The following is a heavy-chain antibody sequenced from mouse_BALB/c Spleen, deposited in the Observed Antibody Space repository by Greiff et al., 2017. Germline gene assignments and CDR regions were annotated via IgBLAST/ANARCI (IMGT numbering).Heavy chain of an antibody. J-gene: IGHJ4*01. CDR3: ARRYYGSRENYAMDY. Sequence: EVKLVESGGDLVKPGGSLKLSCAASGFTFSSYGMSWVRQTPDKRLEWVATISSGGSYTYYPDSVKGRFTISRDNAKNTLYLQMSSLKSEDTAMYYCARRYYGSRENYAMDYWGQGTSVTVSS. CDR1: GFTFSSYG. CDR2: ISSGGSYT. V-gene: IGHV5-6*02. D-gene: IGHD1-1*01.